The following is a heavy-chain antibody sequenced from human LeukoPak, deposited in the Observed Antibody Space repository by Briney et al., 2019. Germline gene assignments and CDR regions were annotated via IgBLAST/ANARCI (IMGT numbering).Heavy chain of an antibody. D-gene: IGHD5-12*01. CDR3: ARDRGWRKWTYYFDY. CDR2: ISYDGSNK. Sequence: GGSLRLSCAASGFTFSSYAMHWVRQAPGKGLEWVAVISYDGSNKYYADSVKGRFTISRDNSKNTLYLQMNSLRAEDTAVYYCARDRGWRKWTYYFDYWGQGALVSVSS. J-gene: IGHJ4*02. V-gene: IGHV3-30-3*01. CDR1: GFTFSSYA.